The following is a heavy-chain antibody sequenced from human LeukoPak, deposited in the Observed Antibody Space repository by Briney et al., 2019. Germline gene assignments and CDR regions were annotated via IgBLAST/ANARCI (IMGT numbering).Heavy chain of an antibody. J-gene: IGHJ4*02. CDR1: GGSITSGTYY. CDR2: IYSSGNT. CDR3: ARDRASDLALDY. V-gene: IGHV4-61*02. Sequence: PSETLSFTCTVSGGSITSGTYYWSWIRQPAGKGLEWIGRIYSSGNTNYNPSLKSRVTISADTSNNQFSLKLTSVTASDTAVYYCARDRASDLALDYWGQGTLVTVSS.